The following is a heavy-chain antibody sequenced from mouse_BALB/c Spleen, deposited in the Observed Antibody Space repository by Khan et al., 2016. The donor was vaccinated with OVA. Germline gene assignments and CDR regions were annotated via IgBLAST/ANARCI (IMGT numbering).Heavy chain of an antibody. CDR1: GFTFNSYG. V-gene: IGHV5-17*02. CDR3: ATSYFYGYYFDY. D-gene: IGHD1-1*01. Sequence: EVQLQESGGGLVQPGGSRKLSCAASGFTFNSYGMHWVRQAPEKGLEWVAYISGDSNTIYYADTVKGRFTISRDNPKNTLFLQMTSLMSEDTAMYCCATSYFYGYYFDYWGTGTTLTVS. J-gene: IGHJ2*01. CDR2: ISGDSNTI.